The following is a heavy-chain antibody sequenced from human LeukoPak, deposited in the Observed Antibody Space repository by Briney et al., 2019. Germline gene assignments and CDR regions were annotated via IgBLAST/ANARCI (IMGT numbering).Heavy chain of an antibody. CDR3: AADDMVAFK. Sequence: SVKVSCKASGFTFSNSAMQWVRQARGQRVDWIGLIFFGSSNTNYTQKFQKRVTITRDMSTSTAYMELSSLRSEDTAIYYCAADDMVAFKWGQGTLVTVSS. CDR1: GFTFSNSA. D-gene: IGHD5-12*01. CDR2: IFFGSSNT. J-gene: IGHJ4*02. V-gene: IGHV1-58*02.